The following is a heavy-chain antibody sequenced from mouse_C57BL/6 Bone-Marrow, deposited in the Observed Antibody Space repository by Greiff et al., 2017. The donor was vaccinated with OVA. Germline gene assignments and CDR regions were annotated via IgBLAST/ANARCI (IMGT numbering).Heavy chain of an antibody. Sequence: VQLQQSGPELVKPGASVKISCKASGYTFTDYYMNWVKQSHGKSLEWIGDINPNNGGTSYNQKFKGKATLTVDKSSSTAYMELRSLTSEDSAVYYCASTAQYYAMDYWGQGTSVTVSS. V-gene: IGHV1-26*01. D-gene: IGHD3-2*02. CDR1: GYTFTDYY. CDR3: ASTAQYYAMDY. J-gene: IGHJ4*01. CDR2: INPNNGGT.